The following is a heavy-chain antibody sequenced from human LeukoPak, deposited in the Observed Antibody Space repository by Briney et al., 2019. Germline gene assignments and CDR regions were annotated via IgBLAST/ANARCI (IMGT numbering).Heavy chain of an antibody. CDR1: GFIVSGSH. CDR2: VYSVGAT. Sequence: GGSLRLSCAASGFIVSGSHMNWVRLAPGKGLEWVSIVYSVGATYYEDSVKGRFTISRDDSKNIVYLQMNNLRSEDTAVYYCAREGGLYTPGRWGQGTLVTVSS. D-gene: IGHD1-26*01. V-gene: IGHV3-66*01. J-gene: IGHJ4*02. CDR3: AREGGLYTPGR.